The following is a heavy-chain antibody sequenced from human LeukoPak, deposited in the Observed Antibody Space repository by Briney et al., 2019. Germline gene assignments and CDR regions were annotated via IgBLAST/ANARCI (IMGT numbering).Heavy chain of an antibody. CDR1: GFTFTRYS. J-gene: IGHJ4*02. CDR2: ISAYNGNT. V-gene: IGHV1-18*01. CDR3: ARWGSSGYLYYFDY. Sequence: ASVKVSCKASGFTFTRYSITWVRQAPGQGLEWMGWISAYNGNTNYAQKLQGRVTMTTDTSTSTAYMELRSLRSDDTAVYYCARWGSSGYLYYFDYWGQGTLVTVSS. D-gene: IGHD3-22*01.